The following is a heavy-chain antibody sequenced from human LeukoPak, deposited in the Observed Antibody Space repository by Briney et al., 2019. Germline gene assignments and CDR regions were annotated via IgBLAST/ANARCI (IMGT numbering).Heavy chain of an antibody. J-gene: IGHJ6*02. CDR3: ARHVIYYYGMDV. CDR2: IYSGGST. D-gene: IGHD3-16*02. CDR1: GFTVSSNY. V-gene: IGHV3-53*01. Sequence: GGSLRLSCAASGFTVSSNYMSWVRQAPGKGLEWVSVIYSGGSTYYADSVKGRFTISRDNSKNTLYLQMDSLRAEDTAVYYCARHVIYYYGMDVWGQGTTVTVSS.